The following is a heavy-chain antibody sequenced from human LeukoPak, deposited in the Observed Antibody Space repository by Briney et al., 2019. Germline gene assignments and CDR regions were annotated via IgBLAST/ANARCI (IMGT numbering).Heavy chain of an antibody. V-gene: IGHV4-61*02. CDR1: GVSISSSNSY. J-gene: IGHJ2*01. Sequence: PSETLSLTCSVSGVSISSSNSYWGWIRQPAGKGLEWIGRIYSSGSTNYNPSLKSRVTISLDTSKNQFSLKLSSVTAADTAVYYCARQYSDILTGYHRGELYWYFDLWGRGTLVTVSS. CDR3: ARQYSDILTGYHRGELYWYFDL. D-gene: IGHD3-9*01. CDR2: IYSSGST.